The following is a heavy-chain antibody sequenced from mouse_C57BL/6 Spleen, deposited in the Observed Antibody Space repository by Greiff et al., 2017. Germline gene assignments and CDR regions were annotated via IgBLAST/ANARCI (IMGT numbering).Heavy chain of an antibody. CDR2: IAPADGNT. J-gene: IGHJ2*01. CDR3: ARGRTYDSRLDD. D-gene: IGHD2-4*01. Sequence: VQLQQSVAELVRPGASVKLSCTASGFTIKNTYMHWVKQRPEKGLEWIGRIAPADGNTKYAAKFPGQVTITADKSSNTAYLQLSRLTSEDTAIYYCARGRTYDSRLDDWGKGTTLTVSS. V-gene: IGHV14-3*01. CDR1: GFTIKNTY.